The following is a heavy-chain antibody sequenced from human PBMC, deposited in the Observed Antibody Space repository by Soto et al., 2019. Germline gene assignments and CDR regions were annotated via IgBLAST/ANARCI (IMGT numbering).Heavy chain of an antibody. CDR3: ASVRGQYYYGMDV. D-gene: IGHD3-10*02. CDR1: GGSISSSNW. J-gene: IGHJ6*04. Sequence: SETLSLTCAVSGGSISSSNWCSWVRQPPGKGLEWIGEIYHSGSTNYNPSLKSRVTISVDKSKNQFSLKLSSVTAADTAVYYCASVRGQYYYGMDVWGKGTTVT. CDR2: IYHSGST. V-gene: IGHV4-4*02.